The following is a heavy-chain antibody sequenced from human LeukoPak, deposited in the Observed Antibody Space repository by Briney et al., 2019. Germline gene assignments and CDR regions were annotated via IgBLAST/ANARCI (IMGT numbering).Heavy chain of an antibody. D-gene: IGHD1-26*01. CDR1: GFTFSSYG. CDR3: AKSGSYRYYFDY. CDR2: ISYDGSNK. V-gene: IGHV3-30*18. Sequence: GGSLRLSCAASGFTFSSYGMHWVRQAPGKGLEWVEVISYDGSNKYYADSVKGRFTISRDNSKNTLYLQMNSLRAEDTAVYYCAKSGSYRYYFDYWGQGTLVTVSS. J-gene: IGHJ4*02.